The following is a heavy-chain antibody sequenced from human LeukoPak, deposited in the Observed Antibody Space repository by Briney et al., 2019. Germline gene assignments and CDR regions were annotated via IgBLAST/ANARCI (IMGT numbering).Heavy chain of an antibody. V-gene: IGHV3-49*03. J-gene: IGHJ1*01. CDR1: GFTFGDYL. Sequence: PGGSLRLSCTASGFTFGDYLMSWFRQAPGKGLEWIGYISGGTTEYDASVKGRFTISRDDATGIAYLQLNSMTTEDTAVYYFSRRSGWLSVYWGQGTLVTVSS. D-gene: IGHD6-19*01. CDR2: ISGGTT. CDR3: SRRSGWLSVY.